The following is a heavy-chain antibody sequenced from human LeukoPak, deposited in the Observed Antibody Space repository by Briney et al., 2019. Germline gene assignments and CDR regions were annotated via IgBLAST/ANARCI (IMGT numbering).Heavy chain of an antibody. V-gene: IGHV4-30-4*07. J-gene: IGHJ6*03. CDR3: ARRSYYYYMDV. Sequence: PSQTLSLTCAVSGGSISSGGYSWSWIRQPPGKGLEWIGYIYYSGSTNYNPSLKSRVTISVDRSKNQFSLKLSSVTAADTAVYYCARRSYYYYMDVWGKGTTVTVSS. CDR1: GGSISSGGYS. CDR2: IYYSGST.